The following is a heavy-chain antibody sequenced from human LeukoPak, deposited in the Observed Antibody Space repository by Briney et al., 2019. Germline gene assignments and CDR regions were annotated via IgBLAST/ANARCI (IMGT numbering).Heavy chain of an antibody. J-gene: IGHJ4*02. Sequence: SETLSLTCTVSGGSISSYYWSWIRQPPGKGLEWIGYIYYSGSTNYNPSLKSRVTISVDTSKNQFSLKLSSVTAADTAVYYCASSTWEPSLAYYFDYWGQGTLVTVSS. CDR3: ASSTWEPSLAYYFDY. D-gene: IGHD1-26*01. CDR2: IYYSGST. V-gene: IGHV4-59*08. CDR1: GGSISSYY.